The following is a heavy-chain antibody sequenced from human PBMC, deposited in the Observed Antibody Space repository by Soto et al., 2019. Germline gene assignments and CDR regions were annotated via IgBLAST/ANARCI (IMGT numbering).Heavy chain of an antibody. CDR2: ISYGGSNK. CDR3: AKDNCISTSCYRLYNWFDP. Sequence: PGGSLRLSCAASGFTFSSYGMHWVRQAPGKGLEWVAVISYGGSNKYYADSVKGRFTISRDSSKNTLYLQMNNLRAEDTAVYYCAKDNCISTSCYRLYNWFDPWGQGT. CDR1: GFTFSSYG. V-gene: IGHV3-30*18. D-gene: IGHD2-2*01. J-gene: IGHJ5*02.